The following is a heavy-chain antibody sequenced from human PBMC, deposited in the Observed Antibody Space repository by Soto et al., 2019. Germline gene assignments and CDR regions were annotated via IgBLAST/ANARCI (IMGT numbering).Heavy chain of an antibody. D-gene: IGHD6-19*01. CDR2: ISGSGGST. CDR1: GFTFSSYA. Sequence: GGSLRLSCAASGFTFSSYAMSWVRQAPGKGLEWVSAISGSGGSTYYADSVKGRFTISRDNSKNTLYLQMNSLRAEDTAVYYCAKDRRQWLQMATIDYWGQGTLVTVSS. V-gene: IGHV3-23*01. CDR3: AKDRRQWLQMATIDY. J-gene: IGHJ4*02.